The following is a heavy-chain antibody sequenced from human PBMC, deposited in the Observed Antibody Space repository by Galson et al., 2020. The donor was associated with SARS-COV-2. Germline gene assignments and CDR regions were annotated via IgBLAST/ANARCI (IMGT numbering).Heavy chain of an antibody. J-gene: IGHJ6*02. D-gene: IGHD4-17*01. CDR2: IYYSGST. CDR3: ARDGLDYGDYVSPTGMDV. V-gene: IGHV4-59*01. Sequence: SETLSLTCTVSGGSISSYYWSWIRQPPGKGLEWIGYIYYSGSTNYNPSLKSRVTISVDTSKNQFSLKLSSVTAADTAVYYCARDGLDYGDYVSPTGMDVWGQGTTVTVSS. CDR1: GGSISSYY.